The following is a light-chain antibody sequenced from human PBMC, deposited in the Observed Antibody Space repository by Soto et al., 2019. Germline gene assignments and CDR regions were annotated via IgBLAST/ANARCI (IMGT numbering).Light chain of an antibody. CDR1: SSDVGGYNY. CDR2: DVS. CDR3: SSYTSSSTLVL. V-gene: IGLV2-14*01. J-gene: IGLJ2*01. Sequence: QSALTQPASVSGSPGQSITISCTGTSSDVGGYNYVSWYQQHPGKAPKLMIYDVSNRPSGVSNRFSGSKSGNTASLTISGLQAEDEVDYYCSSYTSSSTLVLFGGGTKLTVL.